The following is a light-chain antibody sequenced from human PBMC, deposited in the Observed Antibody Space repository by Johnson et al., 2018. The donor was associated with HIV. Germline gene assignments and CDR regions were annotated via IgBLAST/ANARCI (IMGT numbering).Light chain of an antibody. CDR3: GTWDSSLRVGF. CDR1: SSNIGNSY. J-gene: IGLJ1*01. Sequence: QAVLTQPPSVSAAPGQKVTISCSGSSSNIGNSYVSWYQQLPGTAPKLLIYENNKRPSGIPDRFSGSKSGTSATLGITGLQTGDEADYYCGTWDSSLRVGFFVTVTKVTVL. V-gene: IGLV1-51*02. CDR2: ENN.